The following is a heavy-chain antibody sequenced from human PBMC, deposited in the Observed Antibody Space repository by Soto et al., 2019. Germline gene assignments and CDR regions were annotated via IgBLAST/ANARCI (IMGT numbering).Heavy chain of an antibody. V-gene: IGHV4-59*01. Sequence: QVQLQESGPGLVKPSETLSLTCTVSGVYISSYYWSWIRQPPGKGLEWIGYIYYSGSTNYNPSLKSRVTIPVDTSKNQFSLKLSSVTAADTAVYYCTRGWGGYFDLWGRGTLVTVSS. J-gene: IGHJ2*01. CDR2: IYYSGST. CDR3: TRGWGGYFDL. D-gene: IGHD1-26*01. CDR1: GVYISSYY.